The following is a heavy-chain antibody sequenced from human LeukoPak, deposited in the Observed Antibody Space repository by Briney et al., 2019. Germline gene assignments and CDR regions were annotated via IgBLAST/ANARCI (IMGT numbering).Heavy chain of an antibody. J-gene: IGHJ4*02. CDR2: ISSSSSYI. V-gene: IGHV3-21*01. CDR1: GFTFSSYS. CDR3: ARDHLGTQPFFDY. Sequence: GGSLRLSCAASGFTFSSYSMNWVRQAPGKGLEWVSSISSSSSYIYYADSVKGRFTISRDNAKNSLYLQMNSLRAEDTAVYYCARDHLGTQPFFDYWGQGTLVTVSS. D-gene: IGHD7-27*01.